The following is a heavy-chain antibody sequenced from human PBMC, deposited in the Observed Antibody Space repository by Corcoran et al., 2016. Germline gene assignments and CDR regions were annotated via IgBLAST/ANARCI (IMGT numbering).Heavy chain of an antibody. J-gene: IGHJ4*02. Sequence: QVQLVQSGAEVKKPGASVKVSCKASGCTFTSYAMHWVRQAPGQRLEWMGWINAGNGNTKYSQKFQGRVTITRDTSASTAYMELSSLRSEDTAVYYCARSLRLGELSFPPGYWGQGTLVTVSS. V-gene: IGHV1-3*01. CDR1: GCTFTSYA. CDR2: INAGNGNT. D-gene: IGHD3-16*02. CDR3: ARSLRLGELSFPPGY.